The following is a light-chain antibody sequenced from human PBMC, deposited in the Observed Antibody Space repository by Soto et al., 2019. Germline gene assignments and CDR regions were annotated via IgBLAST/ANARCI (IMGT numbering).Light chain of an antibody. J-gene: IGKJ1*01. Sequence: IQMAQSPYSLSASVGDRVTITCRASQSISSYLNWYQQKPGKAPKLLIYAASSLQSGVPSRFSGSGSGTDFTLTISSLQPEDFATYYCQQSYSTPPTFGQGTNVDIK. CDR2: AAS. CDR3: QQSYSTPPT. CDR1: QSISSY. V-gene: IGKV1-39*01.